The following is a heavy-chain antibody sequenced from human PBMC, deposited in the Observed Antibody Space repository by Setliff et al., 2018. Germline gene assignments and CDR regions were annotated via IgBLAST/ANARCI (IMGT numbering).Heavy chain of an antibody. Sequence: PSETLSLTCTVSGGSISSSSYYWGWIRQPPGKGLEWIGSIYYSGSTYYNPSLKSRVTISVDTSKNQFSLKLSSVTAADTAVYYCARDHSYGYSLYYYYYYGMDVWGQGTTVTVSS. V-gene: IGHV4-39*02. D-gene: IGHD5-18*01. CDR1: GGSISSSSYY. CDR2: IYYSGST. J-gene: IGHJ6*02. CDR3: ARDHSYGYSLYYYYYYGMDV.